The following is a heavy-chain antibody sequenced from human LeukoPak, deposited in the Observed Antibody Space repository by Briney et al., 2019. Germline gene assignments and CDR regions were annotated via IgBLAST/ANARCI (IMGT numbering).Heavy chain of an antibody. V-gene: IGHV4-31*03. Sequence: PSETLSLTCTVSGGSISSGGYYWSWIRQHPGKGLEWIGYIYYSGGTYYNPSLKSRVTISVDTSKNQFSLKLSSVTAADTAVYYCARCGSSWFNFDYWGQGTLVTVSS. D-gene: IGHD6-13*01. CDR3: ARCGSSWFNFDY. J-gene: IGHJ4*02. CDR2: IYYSGGT. CDR1: GGSISSGGYY.